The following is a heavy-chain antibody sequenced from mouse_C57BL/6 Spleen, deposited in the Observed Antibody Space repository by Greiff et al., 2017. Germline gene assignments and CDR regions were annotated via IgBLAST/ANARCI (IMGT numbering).Heavy chain of an antibody. CDR3: ARGDYGPPFDY. CDR2: IDPSDSYT. CDR1: GYTFTSYW. Sequence: QVHVKQPGAELVMPGASVKLSCKASGYTFTSYWMHWVKQRPGQGLEWIGEIDPSDSYTNYNQKFKGKSTLTVDKSSSTAYMQLSSLTSEDSAVYYCARGDYGPPFDYWGQGTTLTVSS. J-gene: IGHJ2*01. V-gene: IGHV1-69*01. D-gene: IGHD2-4*01.